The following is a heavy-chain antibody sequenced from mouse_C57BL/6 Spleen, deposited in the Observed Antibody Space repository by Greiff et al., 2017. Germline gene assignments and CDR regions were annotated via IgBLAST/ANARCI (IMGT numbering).Heavy chain of an antibody. CDR2: IYPRSGNT. CDR1: GYTFTSYG. J-gene: IGHJ3*01. D-gene: IGHD2-4*01. Sequence: VQLQQSGAELARPGASVKLSCKASGYTFTSYGISWVKQRTGQGLEWIGEIYPRSGNTYYNEKFKGKATLTADKSSSTAYMELRSLTSEDSAVYFCARFDYDSSWFAYWGQGTLVTVSA. V-gene: IGHV1-81*01. CDR3: ARFDYDSSWFAY.